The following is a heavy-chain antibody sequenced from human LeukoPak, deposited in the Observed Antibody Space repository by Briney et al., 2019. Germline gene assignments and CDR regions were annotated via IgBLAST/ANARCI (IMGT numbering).Heavy chain of an antibody. Sequence: GRSLRLSCAASGFTFSSYGMHWVRQAPGKGLEWVAVISYDGSNKYYADSVKGRFTISRDNSKNTLYLQMNSLRAEDTAVYYCAIDVKSGWYIDYWGQGTLVTVSS. V-gene: IGHV3-30*03. D-gene: IGHD6-19*01. CDR2: ISYDGSNK. J-gene: IGHJ4*02. CDR1: GFTFSSYG. CDR3: AIDVKSGWYIDY.